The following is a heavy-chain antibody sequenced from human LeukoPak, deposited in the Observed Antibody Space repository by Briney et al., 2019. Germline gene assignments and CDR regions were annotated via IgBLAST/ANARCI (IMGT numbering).Heavy chain of an antibody. CDR1: GVSISSYY. V-gene: IGHV4-59*01. Sequence: SETLSLTCTVSGVSISSYYWTWIRQPPGEGLEWIGYIYYSGSTNYNPSLKSRVTISVDTSKNQFSLKLSSVTAADTAVYYCARDRGYGMDVWGQGTTVTVSS. CDR2: IYYSGST. CDR3: ARDRGYGMDV. J-gene: IGHJ6*02.